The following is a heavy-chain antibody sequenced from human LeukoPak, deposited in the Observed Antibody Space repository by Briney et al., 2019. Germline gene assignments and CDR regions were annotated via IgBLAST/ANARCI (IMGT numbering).Heavy chain of an antibody. V-gene: IGHV1-46*01. J-gene: IGHJ4*02. CDR2: INPSGGST. CDR3: ARDCSGGSCYSWRGLGS. D-gene: IGHD2-15*01. CDR1: GYTFTSYY. Sequence: ASVKVSCKASGYTFTSYYMHWVRQAPGQGLEWMGIINPSGGSTSYAQKFQGRVTMTRDTSTSTVYMELSSLRSEDTAVYYCARDCSGGSCYSWRGLGSWGQGTLVTVSS.